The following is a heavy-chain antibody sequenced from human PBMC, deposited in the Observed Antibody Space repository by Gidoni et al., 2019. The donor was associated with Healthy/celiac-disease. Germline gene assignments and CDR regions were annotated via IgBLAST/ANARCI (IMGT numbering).Heavy chain of an antibody. V-gene: IGHV3-30-3*01. D-gene: IGHD3-10*01. J-gene: IGHJ6*02. CDR1: GFTFRHYG. CDR3: ARDPLLLWFGEPRENYYYGMDV. CDR2: ISYDGSHK. Sequence: QVQLVESGGTGVQPGRYLRLSVASSGFTFRHYGMPWFRKAPGKGLECVAVISYDGSHKNYADSVKGRFTIARDNSKNTLYLQRNSRRAEDTAVYYCARDPLLLWFGEPRENYYYGMDVWGQGTTVTVSS.